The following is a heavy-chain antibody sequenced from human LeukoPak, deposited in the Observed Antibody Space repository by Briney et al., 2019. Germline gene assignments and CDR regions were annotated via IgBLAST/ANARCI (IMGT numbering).Heavy chain of an antibody. CDR2: IYYSGST. Sequence: SETLSLTCTVSGGSISSYYWSWIRQPPGKGLEWIGYIYYSGSTNYNPSLKSRVTISVDTSKNQFSLKLSSVTAANTAVYYCARTPMVRGVIRDYWGQGTLVTVSS. V-gene: IGHV4-59*01. J-gene: IGHJ4*02. CDR1: GGSISSYY. D-gene: IGHD3-10*01. CDR3: ARTPMVRGVIRDY.